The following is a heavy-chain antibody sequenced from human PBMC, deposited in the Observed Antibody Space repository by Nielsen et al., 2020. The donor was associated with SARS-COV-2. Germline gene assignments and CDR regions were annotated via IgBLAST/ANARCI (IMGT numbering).Heavy chain of an antibody. D-gene: IGHD3-22*01. CDR1: GYTFIGYY. CDR2: IIPIFGTA. CDR3: ARVSDYYDISGYSYYFDY. J-gene: IGHJ4*02. V-gene: IGHV1-69*13. Sequence: SVKVSCKASGYTFIGYYMHWVRQAPGQGLEWMGGIIPIFGTANYAQKFQGRVTITADESTSTAYMELSSLRSEDTAVYYCARVSDYYDISGYSYYFDYWGQGTLVTVSS.